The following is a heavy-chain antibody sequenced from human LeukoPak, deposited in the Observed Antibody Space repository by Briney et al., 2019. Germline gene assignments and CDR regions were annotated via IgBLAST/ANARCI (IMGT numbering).Heavy chain of an antibody. J-gene: IGHJ3*02. V-gene: IGHV3-33*01. CDR1: GFTFSSYG. D-gene: IGHD3-10*01. Sequence: PGGSLRLSCAASGFTFSSYGMHWVRQAPGKGLEWVAVIWYDGSNKYYADSVKGRFTISRDNSKNTLYLQMNSLRAEDTAVYYCAREIRMVRGVKAFDIWGQGTMVTVSS. CDR3: AREIRMVRGVKAFDI. CDR2: IWYDGSNK.